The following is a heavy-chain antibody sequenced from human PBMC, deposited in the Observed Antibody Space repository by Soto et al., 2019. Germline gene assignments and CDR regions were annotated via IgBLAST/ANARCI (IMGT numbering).Heavy chain of an antibody. Sequence: PSQTLSLTCAISGDSVSSNSAAWNWIRQSPSRGLEWLGRTYYRSKWYNDYALSLRSRITVNPDTSRNQFSLHLNSVTPEDTAVYYCARGIGDPRGDALNVWGQGTMVTVSS. CDR2: TYYRSKWYN. CDR1: GDSVSSNSAA. CDR3: ARGIGDPRGDALNV. D-gene: IGHD3-16*01. V-gene: IGHV6-1*01. J-gene: IGHJ3*01.